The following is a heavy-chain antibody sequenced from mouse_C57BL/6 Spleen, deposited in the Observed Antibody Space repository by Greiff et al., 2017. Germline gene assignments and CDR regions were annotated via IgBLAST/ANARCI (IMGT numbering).Heavy chain of an antibody. Sequence: QVQLQQSGAELARPGASVKLSCKASGYTFTSYGISWVKQRTGQGLEWIGEIYPRSGNTYYNEKFKGKATLTADKSSSTAYMELRSLTSEDSAVXFCARGDYSNYGAYWGQGTLVTVSA. CDR2: IYPRSGNT. V-gene: IGHV1-81*01. CDR1: GYTFTSYG. D-gene: IGHD2-5*01. J-gene: IGHJ3*01. CDR3: ARGDYSNYGAY.